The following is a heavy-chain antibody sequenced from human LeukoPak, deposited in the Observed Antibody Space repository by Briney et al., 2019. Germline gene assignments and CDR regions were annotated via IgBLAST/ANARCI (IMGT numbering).Heavy chain of an antibody. D-gene: IGHD1-26*01. Sequence: GGSLRLSCAASGFTFSSYAMHWVRQAPGKGLEWVAVISYDGSNKYYADSVKGRFTISRDNSKNTLYLQMNSLRAEDTAVYSCARDVSGSYSFDYWGQGTLVTVSS. V-gene: IGHV3-30-3*01. CDR1: GFTFSSYA. CDR3: ARDVSGSYSFDY. J-gene: IGHJ4*02. CDR2: ISYDGSNK.